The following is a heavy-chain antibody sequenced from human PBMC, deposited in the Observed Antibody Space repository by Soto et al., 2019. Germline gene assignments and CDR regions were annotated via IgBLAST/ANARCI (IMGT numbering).Heavy chain of an antibody. CDR2: INPSGGST. CDR3: ASDFSPIAAALYYSFGMDV. CDR1: GYTFTSYY. D-gene: IGHD6-25*01. J-gene: IGHJ6*02. V-gene: IGHV1-46*01. Sequence: ASVKISSKASGYTFTSYYMHWVRQAHGQGLEWMRIINPSGGSTSYAQKFQGRVTMTRDTSTSTVYMELSSLRSEDTSVYYCASDFSPIAAALYYSFGMDVGRQGSTV.